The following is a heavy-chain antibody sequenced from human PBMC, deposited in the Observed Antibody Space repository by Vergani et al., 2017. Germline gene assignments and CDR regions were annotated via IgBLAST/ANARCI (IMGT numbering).Heavy chain of an antibody. V-gene: IGHV3-66*02. CDR2: IYSGGST. CDR1: GFTVSSNY. Sequence: EVQLVESGGGLVQPGGSLRLSCAASGFTVSSNYMSWVRQAPGKGLEWVSVIYSGGSTYYADSVKGRFTISRDNSKNTLYLQMNSLRAEDTAVYYCARDRAVTQILYYYYGMDVWGQGTTVTVSS. CDR3: ARDRAVTQILYYYYGMDV. D-gene: IGHD4-17*01. J-gene: IGHJ6*02.